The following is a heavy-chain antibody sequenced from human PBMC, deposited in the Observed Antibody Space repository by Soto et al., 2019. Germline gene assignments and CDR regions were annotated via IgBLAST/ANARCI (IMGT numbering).Heavy chain of an antibody. V-gene: IGHV3-15*01. CDR3: TTDKVPEDIVVVPAARTPENWFDP. CDR1: GFTFSNAW. J-gene: IGHJ5*02. CDR2: IKSKTDGGTT. D-gene: IGHD2-2*01. Sequence: PGGSLRLSCAASGFTFSNAWMSWVRQAPGKGLEWVGRIKSKTDGGTTDYAAPVKGRFTISRDDSKNTLYLQMNSLKTEDTAVYYCTTDKVPEDIVVVPAARTPENWFDPWGQGTLVTVSS.